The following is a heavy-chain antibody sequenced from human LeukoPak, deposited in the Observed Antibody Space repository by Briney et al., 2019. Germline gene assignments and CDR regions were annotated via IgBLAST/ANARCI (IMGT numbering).Heavy chain of an antibody. Sequence: GGSLRLSCAASGFSFSSYAMSWVRQAPGKGLEWVSVISTTGITTYYADSVKGRFTISRDNAKNTLYLQMNSLRVEDTAVYYCTRGYPIFDYWGQGTLVTVSS. CDR3: TRGYPIFDY. CDR1: GFSFSSYA. CDR2: ISTTGITT. D-gene: IGHD3-16*02. J-gene: IGHJ4*02. V-gene: IGHV3-23*01.